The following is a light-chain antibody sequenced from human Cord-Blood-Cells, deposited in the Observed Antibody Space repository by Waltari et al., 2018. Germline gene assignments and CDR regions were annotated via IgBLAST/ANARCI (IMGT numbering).Light chain of an antibody. CDR3: CSYAGSRV. Sequence: QSALTQPTSVSGSPGQSITISFTGTSSDDGSYNLVSWYQQHPGKAPKLMIYEGSKRPSGVSNRFSGSKSGNTASLTISGLQAEDEADYYCCSYAGSRVFGGGTKLTVL. CDR2: EGS. J-gene: IGLJ3*02. CDR1: SSDDGSYNL. V-gene: IGLV2-23*01.